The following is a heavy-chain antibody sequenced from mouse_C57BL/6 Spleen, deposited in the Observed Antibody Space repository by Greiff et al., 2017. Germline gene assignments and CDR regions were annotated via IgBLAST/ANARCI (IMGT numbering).Heavy chain of an antibody. CDR2: IEPETGGT. D-gene: IGHD1-1*01. J-gene: IGHJ4*01. Sequence: QVQLQQSGAELVRPGASVTLTCKASGYTFTDYELHWVKQTPVHGLEWMGGIEPETGGTAYEQKFKGKGILTADNSSSAAYMVHRSLTSEDSAVYYCTIRRDYYGSSDYYAMDYWGQGTSVTASS. CDR1: GYTFTDYE. V-gene: IGHV1-15*01. CDR3: TIRRDYYGSSDYYAMDY.